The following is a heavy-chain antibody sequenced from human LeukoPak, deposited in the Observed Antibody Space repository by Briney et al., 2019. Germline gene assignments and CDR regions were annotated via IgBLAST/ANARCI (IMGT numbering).Heavy chain of an antibody. D-gene: IGHD3-3*01. CDR3: ARGRYYDFWSGFHYYYGMDV. J-gene: IGHJ6*02. CDR2: VYYSGST. Sequence: PSETLSLTCTVSGGSISTNGYYWGWVRQPPGKGLEWIGNVYYSGSTYYSPSLKSRVTISVDTSKNQFSLNLNSVTAADTAVYYCARGRYYDFWSGFHYYYGMDVWGQGTTVTVSS. CDR1: GGSISTNGYY. V-gene: IGHV4-39*01.